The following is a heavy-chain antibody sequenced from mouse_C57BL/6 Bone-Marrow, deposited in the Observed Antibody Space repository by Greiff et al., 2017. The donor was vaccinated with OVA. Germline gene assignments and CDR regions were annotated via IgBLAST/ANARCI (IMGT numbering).Heavy chain of an antibody. CDR1: GFNIKNTY. D-gene: IGHD1-1*01. J-gene: IGHJ4*01. CDR3: ARGNFGSSFYAMDY. CDR2: IDPANDNT. V-gene: IGHV14-3*01. Sequence: VQLQQSVAELVRPGASVKLSCTASGFNIKNTYMHWVKQRPEQGLEWIGRIDPANDNTKYAAKFQGKATMTADTSSNTAYLQLSSLSSEDTAVYCCARGNFGSSFYAMDYWGKGTSVTVSS.